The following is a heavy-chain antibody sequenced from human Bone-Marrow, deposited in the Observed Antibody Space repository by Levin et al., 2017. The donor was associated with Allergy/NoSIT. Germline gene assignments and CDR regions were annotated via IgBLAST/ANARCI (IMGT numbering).Heavy chain of an antibody. Sequence: SVKVSCKASGGTLNSYPFSWVRQAPGQGLEWMGKITPFLGTTNYAQKFQARVTITADQSTSTAYMELSGLRSEDTAVYYCARVNDYEDYLDNWGQGTLVTVSS. D-gene: IGHD4-17*01. CDR2: ITPFLGTT. V-gene: IGHV1-69*13. CDR1: GGTLNSYP. CDR3: ARVNDYEDYLDN. J-gene: IGHJ4*02.